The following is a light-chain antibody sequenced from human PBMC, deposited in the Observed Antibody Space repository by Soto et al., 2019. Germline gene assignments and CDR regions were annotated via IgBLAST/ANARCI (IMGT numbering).Light chain of an antibody. CDR2: EVS. CDR3: SSKTSSSSPFV. CDR1: TSDVGAYNY. Sequence: QSVLTQPASVSGSPGQSMTVSCTGSTSDVGAYNYVSWYKHHPGQAPQLMIYEVSNRPSGVSNRFSGSKSGNTASLTISGLQADDEGDYYCSSKTSSSSPFVFGTGTKVTVL. J-gene: IGLJ1*01. V-gene: IGLV2-14*01.